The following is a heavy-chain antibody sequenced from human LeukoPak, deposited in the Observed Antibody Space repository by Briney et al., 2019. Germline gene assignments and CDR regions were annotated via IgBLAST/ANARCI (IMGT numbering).Heavy chain of an antibody. CDR1: GFTFSSYG. Sequence: GGSLRLSCAASGFTFSSYGMHWVRQAPGKGLEWVAVIWYDGSNTYYADSVKGRFTISRDNSKNTLYLQMNSLRAEDTAVYYCAKALAPSIAVAGTPIDYWGQGTLVTVSS. CDR2: IWYDGSNT. D-gene: IGHD6-19*01. V-gene: IGHV3-33*06. J-gene: IGHJ4*02. CDR3: AKALAPSIAVAGTPIDY.